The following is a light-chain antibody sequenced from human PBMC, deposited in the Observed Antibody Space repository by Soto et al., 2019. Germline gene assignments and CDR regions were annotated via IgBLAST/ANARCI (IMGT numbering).Light chain of an antibody. CDR2: EVS. J-gene: IGLJ1*01. Sequence: QSALTQPASVSGSPGQSITISCTGTSSDVGTYNYVSWYQHHPGKVPKLMIYEVSNRPSGVSNRFSGSKSGNTASLIISGLQAEDEADYYCSSYTSSSTHNYVFGTGTKLTVL. CDR3: SSYTSSSTHNYV. CDR1: SSDVGTYNY. V-gene: IGLV2-14*01.